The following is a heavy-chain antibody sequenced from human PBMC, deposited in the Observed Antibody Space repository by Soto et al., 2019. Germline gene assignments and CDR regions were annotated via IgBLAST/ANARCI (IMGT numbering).Heavy chain of an antibody. CDR2: IRGSGGNT. Sequence: SLRLSCAASGFTFSSYAMNLGRQAPGKGLEWVSTIRGSGGNTYYADSVKGRFTISRDNSKNTLYLQMHSLRAEDTAIYYFAKELTRDGYIGFSAFDIWGQGTTVTVSS. V-gene: IGHV3-23*01. J-gene: IGHJ3*02. CDR1: GFTFSSYA. CDR3: AKELTRDGYIGFSAFDI. D-gene: IGHD5-12*01.